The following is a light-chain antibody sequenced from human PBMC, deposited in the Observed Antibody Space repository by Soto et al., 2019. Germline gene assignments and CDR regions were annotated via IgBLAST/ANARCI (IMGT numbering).Light chain of an antibody. J-gene: IGKJ1*01. CDR2: AAS. Sequence: DIQMTQSPSSLSASVGDRVTITCRASQSISSYLNWYQQKPGKAPKLLIYAASSLQSGVPSRFSGSGSVKDFTLTISSLQPEDFATYYCQQSYSTPQTFGQGTKVEIK. V-gene: IGKV1-39*01. CDR1: QSISSY. CDR3: QQSYSTPQT.